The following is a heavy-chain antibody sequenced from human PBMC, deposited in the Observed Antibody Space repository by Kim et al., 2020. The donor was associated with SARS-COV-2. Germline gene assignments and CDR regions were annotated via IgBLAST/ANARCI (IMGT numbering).Heavy chain of an antibody. D-gene: IGHD5-18*01. V-gene: IGHV2-70*01. J-gene: IGHJ4*02. Sequence: YSTSLKTRLTISKDTSKNQVVLTMTNMDPVDTATYYCARMAVDTAMVMDYWGQGTLVTVSS. CDR3: ARMAVDTAMVMDY.